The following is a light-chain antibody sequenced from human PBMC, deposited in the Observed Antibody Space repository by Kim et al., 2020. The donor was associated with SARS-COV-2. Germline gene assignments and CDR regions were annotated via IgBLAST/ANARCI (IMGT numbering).Light chain of an antibody. CDR2: GAS. V-gene: IGKV1-8*01. CDR1: QDINTH. J-gene: IGKJ2*01. Sequence: FSASPGDRVTITCRASQDINTHLAWYQQQPGKAPKLLIYGASTLQSGVPSRFSGSGSGTDFTLTISCLQSEDFATYYCQQYFGYPTFGQGTKLEIK. CDR3: QQYFGYPT.